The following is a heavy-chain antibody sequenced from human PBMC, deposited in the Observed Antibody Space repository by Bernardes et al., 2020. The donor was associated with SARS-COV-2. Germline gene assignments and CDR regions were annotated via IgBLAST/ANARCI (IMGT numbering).Heavy chain of an antibody. D-gene: IGHD6-13*01. CDR1: GFTFSSYG. J-gene: IGHJ5*02. V-gene: IGHV3-33*01. CDR2: IWYDGSNK. Sequence: GGSLRLSCAASGFTFSSYGMHWVRQAPGKGLEWVAVIWYDGSNKYYADSVKGRFTISRDNSKNTLYLQMNSLRAEDTAVYYCARPGIAAAGTPWFDPWGQGTLVTVSS. CDR3: ARPGIAAAGTPWFDP.